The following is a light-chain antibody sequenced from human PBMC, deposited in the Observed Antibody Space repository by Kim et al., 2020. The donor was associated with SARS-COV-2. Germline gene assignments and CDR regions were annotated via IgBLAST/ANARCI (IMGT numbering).Light chain of an antibody. CDR1: QSVSSNY. CDR2: GAS. V-gene: IGKV3-20*01. CDR3: QQYSSSPAT. J-gene: IGKJ1*01. Sequence: SPGERAPLSCQASQSVSSNYLAWYQQKPGQAPRLLIYGASSRATGIPDRFSGSGSGTDFTLTITRLEPEDFAVYYCQQYSSSPATFGQGTKVDIK.